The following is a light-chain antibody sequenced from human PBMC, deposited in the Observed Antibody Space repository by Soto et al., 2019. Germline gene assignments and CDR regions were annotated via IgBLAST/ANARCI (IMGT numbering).Light chain of an antibody. J-gene: IGKJ1*01. V-gene: IGKV1-33*01. Sequence: DIQMTQSPSSLSASVGDRVTITCQASQDISNYLNWYQQKPGKAPKLLIYDASNLETGDPSRFSGSGYGPDFTFTISSLQPEYITTYYYQQYANLPQTFGQGTKVEIE. CDR3: QQYANLPQT. CDR1: QDISNY. CDR2: DAS.